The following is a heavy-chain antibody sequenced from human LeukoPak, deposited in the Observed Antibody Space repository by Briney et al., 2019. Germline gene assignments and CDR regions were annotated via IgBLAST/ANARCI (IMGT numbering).Heavy chain of an antibody. J-gene: IGHJ4*02. D-gene: IGHD6-13*01. V-gene: IGHV3-74*01. CDR3: ARSLPYGTTWYGRSDF. CDR1: GFTFSSYW. Sequence: PGGSLRLSCAASGFTFSSYWMHWVRQVPGKGLVWVSHIDSDGSGTTYANSVKGRFTISRDNAMNSLYLQMNSLRAEDTAIYYCARSLPYGTTWYGRSDFWGQGTLVTVSS. CDR2: IDSDGSGT.